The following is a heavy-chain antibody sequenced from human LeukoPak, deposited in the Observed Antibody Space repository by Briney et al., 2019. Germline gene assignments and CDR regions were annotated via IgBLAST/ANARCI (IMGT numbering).Heavy chain of an antibody. V-gene: IGHV1-3*01. CDR1: GYTFTNYA. CDR2: INGGNGNT. Sequence: ASVKVSCKASGYTFTNYAIHWVRQAPGQRLEWMGWINGGNGNTKYSQKFQGRVTITRDTSASTAYMELSSLRSKDTAAYYCARGIGASSGWYVIDYWGQGTLVTVSS. CDR3: ARGIGASSGWYVIDY. D-gene: IGHD6-19*01. J-gene: IGHJ4*02.